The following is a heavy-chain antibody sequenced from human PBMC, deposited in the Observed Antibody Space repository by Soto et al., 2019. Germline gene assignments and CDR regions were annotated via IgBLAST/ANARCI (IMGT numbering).Heavy chain of an antibody. D-gene: IGHD3-9*01. CDR2: IVVGSGNT. CDR3: AADPSYYDILTGSVYYYYYGMDV. J-gene: IGHJ6*02. V-gene: IGHV1-58*01. Sequence: GASVKVSCKASGFTFTSSAVQWVRQARGQRLEWIGWIVVGSGNTNYAQKFQERVTITRDMSTSTAYMELSSLRSEDTAVCYCAADPSYYDILTGSVYYYYYGMDVWGQGTTVTVSS. CDR1: GFTFTSSA.